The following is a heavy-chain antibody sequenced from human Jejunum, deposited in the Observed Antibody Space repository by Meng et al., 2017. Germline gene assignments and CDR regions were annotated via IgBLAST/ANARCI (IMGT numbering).Heavy chain of an antibody. CDR1: GGSSSGFY. J-gene: IGHJ4*02. Sequence: QGQLKQWGPGLLKPSETLSLTCAVYGGSSSGFYLSWIRQPPGKGLEWIGEIHPSGSTDYNPSLKSRLTISLDTSKNQFSLSLNSATAADTGIYYCTRGTDRAKSGDYWGQGTLVTVPS. V-gene: IGHV4-34*01. CDR3: TRGTDRAKSGDY. D-gene: IGHD1-14*01. CDR2: IHPSGST.